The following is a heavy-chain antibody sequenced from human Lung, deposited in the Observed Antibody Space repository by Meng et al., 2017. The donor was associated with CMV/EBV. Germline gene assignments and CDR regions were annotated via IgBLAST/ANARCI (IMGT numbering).Heavy chain of an antibody. D-gene: IGHD3-10*02. V-gene: IGHV3-7*01. J-gene: IGHJ5*01. CDR2: IKGDGTEE. CDR1: GFNFGNFW. CDR3: RTGHYARA. Sequence: GGSXRLSCEASGFNFGNFWMNWVRQAPGKGLEWVANIKGDGTEEYYVDSVKGRFTISRDNAKNSLYLQMNSLRVEDTALYYCRTGHYARAWGHGTLVTVSS.